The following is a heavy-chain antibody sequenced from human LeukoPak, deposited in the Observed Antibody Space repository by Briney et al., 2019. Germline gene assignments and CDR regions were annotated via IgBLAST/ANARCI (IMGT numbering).Heavy chain of an antibody. CDR2: IREDGGDI. CDR1: GFTFTNYW. CDR3: VRDRGSGSSQTHEFFEH. Sequence: PGGSLRLSRAASGFTFTNYWMSWVRQAPGKGLEWVAMIREDGGDIYYVGSVKGRFTISRDNTKNSLYLQMNSLRAEDTAMYYCVRDRGSGSSQTHEFFEHWGQGTLVTVSS. J-gene: IGHJ1*01. V-gene: IGHV3-7*01. D-gene: IGHD1-26*01.